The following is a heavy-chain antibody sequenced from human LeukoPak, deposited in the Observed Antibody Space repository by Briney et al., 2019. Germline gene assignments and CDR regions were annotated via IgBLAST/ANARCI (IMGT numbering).Heavy chain of an antibody. V-gene: IGHV3-21*01. Sequence: GGSLRLSCAASGFTFSSYSMNWVRQAPGKGLEWVSSISSSSSYIYYADSVKGRFTISRDNAKNSLHLQMNSLRAEDTAVYYCARSAYGSGSFFDYWGQGTLVTVSS. D-gene: IGHD3-10*01. CDR2: ISSSSSYI. CDR3: ARSAYGSGSFFDY. J-gene: IGHJ4*02. CDR1: GFTFSSYS.